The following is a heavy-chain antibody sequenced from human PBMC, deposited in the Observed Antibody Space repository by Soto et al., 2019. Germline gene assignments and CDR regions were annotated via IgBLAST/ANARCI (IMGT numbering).Heavy chain of an antibody. V-gene: IGHV3-21*01. D-gene: IGHD2-15*01. Sequence: GGSLRLSCISSGFTFRTYTMNWVRQAPGKGLEWVSGIRGFSPYTFYAESVKGRFTISRDNAKNSLYLQMNSLRAEDTAVYYCARDRGYDAHDYYYNAMDVWGQGTTVTVSS. CDR2: IRGFSPYT. CDR1: GFTFRTYT. J-gene: IGHJ6*02. CDR3: ARDRGYDAHDYYYNAMDV.